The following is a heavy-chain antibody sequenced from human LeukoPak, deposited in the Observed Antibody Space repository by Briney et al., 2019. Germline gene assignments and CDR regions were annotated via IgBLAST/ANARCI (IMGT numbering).Heavy chain of an antibody. Sequence: GASVKVSCKASGYIFTSYYMHWVRQAPGQGLEWMGIINPSNGYTTYAQKFQGRVTMTGDTSTSTVYMELSSLRSEDTAVYYCARLAVAQTGLFDYWGQGTLVTVSS. V-gene: IGHV1-46*01. CDR1: GYIFTSYY. J-gene: IGHJ4*02. D-gene: IGHD6-19*01. CDR3: ARLAVAQTGLFDY. CDR2: INPSNGYT.